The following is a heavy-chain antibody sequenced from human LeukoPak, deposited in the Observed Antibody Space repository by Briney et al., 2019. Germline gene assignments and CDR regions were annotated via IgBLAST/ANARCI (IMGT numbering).Heavy chain of an antibody. CDR2: MSYSGST. V-gene: IGHV4-39*07. CDR3: ARSRGRFGY. D-gene: IGHD1-26*01. CDR1: GGSISSSTYY. Sequence: SETLSLTCTVSGGSISSSTYYWGWIRQPPGKGLEWIGSMSYSGSTYSNPSLNSRVTISLDTSKNQFSLKLSSVTAADTAVYYCARSRGRFGYWGQGTLVTVSS. J-gene: IGHJ4*02.